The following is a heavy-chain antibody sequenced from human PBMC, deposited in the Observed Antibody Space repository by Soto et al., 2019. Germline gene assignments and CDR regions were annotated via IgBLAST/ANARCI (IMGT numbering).Heavy chain of an antibody. J-gene: IGHJ5*02. CDR3: ARDSITMVRGVIIHWFDP. V-gene: IGHV3-48*01. D-gene: IGHD3-10*01. CDR1: GFTFSSYS. Sequence: GGSLRLSCAASGFTFSSYSMNWVRQALGKGLEWVSYISSSSSTIYYADSVKGRFTISRDNAKNSLYLQMNSLRAEDTAVYYCARDSITMVRGVIIHWFDPWGQGTLVTVSS. CDR2: ISSSSSTI.